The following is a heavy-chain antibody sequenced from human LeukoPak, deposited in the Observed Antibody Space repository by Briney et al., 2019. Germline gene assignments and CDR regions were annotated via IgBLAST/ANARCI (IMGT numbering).Heavy chain of an antibody. CDR2: IYYSGST. J-gene: IGHJ5*02. D-gene: IGHD3-10*01. Sequence: PSETLSLTCTVSGGSISSYYWSWIRQPPGKGLEWIGYIYYSGSTNYNPSLKSRVTISVDTSKNQFSLKLSSVTAADTAVYYCARQGGYRWFGELLEFDPWGQGTLVTVSS. CDR1: GGSISSYY. V-gene: IGHV4-59*01. CDR3: ARQGGYRWFGELLEFDP.